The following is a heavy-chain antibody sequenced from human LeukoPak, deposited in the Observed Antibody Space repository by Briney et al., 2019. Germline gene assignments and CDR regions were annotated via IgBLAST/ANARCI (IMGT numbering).Heavy chain of an antibody. CDR2: ISYDGSNK. V-gene: IGHV3-30*03. J-gene: IGHJ5*02. CDR1: GFTFSSYG. CDR3: ATLHDH. Sequence: PGRSLRLSCAASGFTFSSYGMHWVRQAPGKGLEWVAVISYDGSNKYYADSVKGRFTISRDNSKNTLYLQMNSLRGEDTAVYYCATLHDHWGQGTLVTVSS. D-gene: IGHD4-11*01.